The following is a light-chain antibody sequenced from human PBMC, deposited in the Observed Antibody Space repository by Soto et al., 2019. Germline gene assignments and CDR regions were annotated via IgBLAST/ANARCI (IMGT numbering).Light chain of an antibody. J-gene: IGKJ3*01. CDR1: QSIRSY. CDR2: AAS. CDR3: QQSYSTPVFT. V-gene: IGKV1-39*01. Sequence: DIQMTQSPSSLSASVGDRVTITCRASQSIRSYLNWYPQKPRKAPKLLIYAASSLQSGVPSRFSGSGSGTDFTLTISSLQPEDFATYYCQQSYSTPVFTFGPGTKVDIK.